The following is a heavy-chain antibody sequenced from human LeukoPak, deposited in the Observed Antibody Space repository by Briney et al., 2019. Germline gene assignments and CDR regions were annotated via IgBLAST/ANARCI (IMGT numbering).Heavy chain of an antibody. V-gene: IGHV4-61*02. CDR3: ASGITGTTAAFDI. Sequence: SQTLSLTCTVSGGSISSGSYYWSWIRQPAGKEREWIGRIYTSGSTNYNPSLKSRVTISVDTSKNQFSLKLSSVTAADTAVYYCASGITGTTAAFDIWGQGTMVTVSS. CDR1: GGSISSGSYY. J-gene: IGHJ3*02. D-gene: IGHD1-7*01. CDR2: IYTSGST.